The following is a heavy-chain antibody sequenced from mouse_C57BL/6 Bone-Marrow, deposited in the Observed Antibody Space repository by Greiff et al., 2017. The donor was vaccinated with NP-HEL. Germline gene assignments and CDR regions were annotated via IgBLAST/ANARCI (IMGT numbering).Heavy chain of an antibody. CDR3: ARFLVTTRENYYAMDY. V-gene: IGHV1-53*01. CDR2: INPSNGGT. CDR1: GYTFTSYW. Sequence: QVQLQQPGTELVKPGASVKLSCKASGYTFTSYWMHWVKQRPGQGLEWIGNINPSNGGTNYNEKFKSKATLTVDKSSSTAYMQLSSLTSEDSAVYYCARFLVTTRENYYAMDYWGQGTSVTVSS. D-gene: IGHD2-2*01. J-gene: IGHJ4*01.